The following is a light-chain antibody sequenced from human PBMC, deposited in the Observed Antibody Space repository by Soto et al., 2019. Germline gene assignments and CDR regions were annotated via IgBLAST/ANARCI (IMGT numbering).Light chain of an antibody. CDR2: GNS. CDR3: GSYTTSNTLV. V-gene: IGLV1-40*01. CDR1: SSNIGAGYD. J-gene: IGLJ1*01. Sequence: QSVLTQPPSVSGAPGQRVTISCTGSSSNIGAGYDVHWYQQLPGTAPKLLIYGNSNRPSGVPDRFSGSKSGNTASLTISGLQAEDEADYYCGSYTTSNTLVFGTGTTLTVL.